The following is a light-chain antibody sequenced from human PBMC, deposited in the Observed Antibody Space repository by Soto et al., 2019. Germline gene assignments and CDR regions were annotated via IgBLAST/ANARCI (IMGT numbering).Light chain of an antibody. J-gene: IGLJ1*01. CDR2: EVS. Sequence: QSALTQPASVSGSPGQSITISCTGTSSDVGAYNYVSWYQQHPGKAPKLMIYEVSNRPSGVSNRFSGSKSGNMASLTIFGLQAEDEADYYCSSYTSGSSYVLGTGTKVTVL. CDR3: SSYTSGSSYV. V-gene: IGLV2-14*01. CDR1: SSDVGAYNY.